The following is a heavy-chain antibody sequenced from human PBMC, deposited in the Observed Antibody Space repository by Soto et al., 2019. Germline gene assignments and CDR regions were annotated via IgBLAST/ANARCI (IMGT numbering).Heavy chain of an antibody. J-gene: IGHJ6*02. D-gene: IGHD2-8*01. CDR1: GYSFTDYH. V-gene: IGHV1-2*04. CDR2: INPKSGGT. CDR3: ARGDSTDCSNGVCSFFYNHDMDV. Sequence: ASVKVSCKASGYSFTDYHIHWVRQAPGQGLEWLGRINPKSGGTSTAQKFQGWVTMTTDTSMSTASMELTRLTSDDTAIYYCARGDSTDCSNGVCSFFYNHDMDVWGQGTTVTVSS.